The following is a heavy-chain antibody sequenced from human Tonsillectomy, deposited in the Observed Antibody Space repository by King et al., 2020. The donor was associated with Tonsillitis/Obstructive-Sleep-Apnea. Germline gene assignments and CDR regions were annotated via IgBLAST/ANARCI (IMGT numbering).Heavy chain of an antibody. V-gene: IGHV5-10-1*01. Sequence: EVQLVESGAEVKNPGESLRISCKGSGYSFTIYWIRWVRQMPGEGLEWRGWSDPSDSYTNYSPSFQGHVTISADKSISTAYLQWSSLKASDTAMYYCARHEAGIGAFDPWGQGTLVTVSS. CDR1: GYSFTIYW. CDR3: ARHEAGIGAFDP. CDR2: SDPSDSYT. D-gene: IGHD6-13*01. J-gene: IGHJ5*02.